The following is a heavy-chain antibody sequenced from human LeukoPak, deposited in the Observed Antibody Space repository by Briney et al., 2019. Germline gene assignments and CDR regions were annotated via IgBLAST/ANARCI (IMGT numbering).Heavy chain of an antibody. J-gene: IGHJ6*02. V-gene: IGHV4-39*07. Sequence: SETLSLTCTVSGGSISTSSFYWGWIRQPPGKGLEWIGNIYYSGSTYYNPSLKTRVTLSVNTSKNQFSLKLSSVTAADTAVYYCARLGAAAGPYHYYYGMDVWGQGTTVTVSS. D-gene: IGHD6-13*01. CDR2: IYYSGST. CDR3: ARLGAAAGPYHYYYGMDV. CDR1: GGSISTSSFY.